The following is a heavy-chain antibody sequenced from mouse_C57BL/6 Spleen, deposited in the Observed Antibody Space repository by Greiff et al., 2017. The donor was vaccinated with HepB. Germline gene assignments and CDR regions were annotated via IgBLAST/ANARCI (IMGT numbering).Heavy chain of an antibody. CDR2: INPNNGGT. Sequence: EVQLQQSGPELVKPGASVKISCKASGYTFTDYYMNWVKQSHGKSLEWIGDINPNNGGTSYNQKFKGKATLTVDKSSSTAYMELRSLTSEDSAVYYCASNWGDFDYWGQGTTLTVSS. CDR3: ASNWGDFDY. D-gene: IGHD4-1*01. CDR1: GYTFTDYY. J-gene: IGHJ2*01. V-gene: IGHV1-26*01.